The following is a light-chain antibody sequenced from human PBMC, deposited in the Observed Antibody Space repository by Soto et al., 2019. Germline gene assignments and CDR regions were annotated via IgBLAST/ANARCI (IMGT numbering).Light chain of an antibody. Sequence: QTVVTQEASLSVSPGGTVTLTCGLNSGSVSTSHYPSWYQQTPGQPPRTLILNIESRPSGVPERFSGTIIWRRAALTITGAQSEDESDYYCMLCVATGVWVFGGGTQLTVL. CDR3: MLCVATGVWV. CDR2: NIE. J-gene: IGLJ3*02. V-gene: IGLV8-61*01. CDR1: SGSVSTSHY.